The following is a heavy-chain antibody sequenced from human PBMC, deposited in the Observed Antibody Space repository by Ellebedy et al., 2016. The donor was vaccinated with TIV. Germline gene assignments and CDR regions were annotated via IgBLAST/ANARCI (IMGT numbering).Heavy chain of an antibody. CDR2: IWSDGSLE. J-gene: IGHJ6*02. Sequence: PGGSLRLSCAASGFTFTTYWMSWVRQAPGKGLEWVALIWSDGSLEYYADSVKGRFTLSRDSSENTVYLHMNSLRADDTAVYYCAREVGGGQGDMDVWGQGTTVTVSS. CDR1: GFTFTTYW. V-gene: IGHV3-33*08. D-gene: IGHD1-26*01. CDR3: AREVGGGQGDMDV.